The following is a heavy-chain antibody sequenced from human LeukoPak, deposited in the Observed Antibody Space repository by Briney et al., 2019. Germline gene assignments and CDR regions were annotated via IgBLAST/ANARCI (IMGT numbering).Heavy chain of an antibody. V-gene: IGHV4-4*07. J-gene: IGHJ4*02. CDR2: IYTSGST. CDR3: ARELDISGSYYTR. Sequence: SETLSLTCAVYGGSFSGYYWSWIRQPAGKGLEWIGRIYTSGSTNYNPSLKSRVTMSVDTSKNQFSLKLSSVTAADTAVYYCARELDISGSYYTRWGQGTLVTVSS. CDR1: GGSFSGYY. D-gene: IGHD1-26*01.